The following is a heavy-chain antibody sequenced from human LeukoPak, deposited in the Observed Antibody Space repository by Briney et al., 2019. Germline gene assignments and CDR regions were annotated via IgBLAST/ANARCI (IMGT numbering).Heavy chain of an antibody. Sequence: RRALRVSFAASGFTFSSYAMHLVRQAPGKRLELVAVISSYGSNKYYADSVKGRFTISRDKSQSTLYPQMNSLRAEDKAHYYLGGDSGFSGTQRGEYWGQGTLVTVSS. D-gene: IGHD3/OR15-3a*01. V-gene: IGHV3-30*04. CDR2: ISSYGSNK. CDR3: GGDSGFSGTQRGEY. CDR1: GFTFSSYA. J-gene: IGHJ4*02.